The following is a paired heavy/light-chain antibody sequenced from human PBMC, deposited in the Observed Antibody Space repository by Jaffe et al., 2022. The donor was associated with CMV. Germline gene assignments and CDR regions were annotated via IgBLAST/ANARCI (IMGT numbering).Light chain of an antibody. Sequence: EIVMTQSPSTLSLSPGERATLSCRASMSISSSYLAWYQQKPGQAPRLLIYRSSTRATGIPDRFSGRGSGTDFTLSISRLEPEDFAVYYCQQYGTSPHFGGGTKVEIK. CDR3: QQYGTSPH. J-gene: IGKJ4*01. V-gene: IGKV3-20*01. CDR1: MSISSSY. CDR2: RSS.
Heavy chain of an antibody. CDR3: ARAVRGFTSGWYPREYDY. J-gene: IGHJ4*02. V-gene: IGHV4-31*03. D-gene: IGHD6-19*01. CDR1: GDSISSDDYY. CDR2: IFYSGST. Sequence: QVQLQESGPGLVKPSQTLSLTCTVSGDSISSDDYYWSWVRQHPGKGLEWIGYIFYSGSTYYNPSLASRVTMSVDTSKEQFSLKLSYVTDADTAFYFCARAVRGFTSGWYPREYDYWGQGILVTVSS.